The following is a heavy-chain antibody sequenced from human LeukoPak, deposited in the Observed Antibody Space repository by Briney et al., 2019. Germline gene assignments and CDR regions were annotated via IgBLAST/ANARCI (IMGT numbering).Heavy chain of an antibody. J-gene: IGHJ4*02. D-gene: IGHD6-13*01. CDR3: AKDRDIAAAGTFDY. CDR2: ISGSGGST. V-gene: IGHV3-23*01. Sequence: PGGSLRPSCAASGFTFSSYAMSWVRQAPGKGLEWVSAISGSGGSTYYADSVKGRFTISRDNSKNTLYLQMNSLRVEDTAVYYCAKDRDIAAAGTFDYWGQGTLVTVSS. CDR1: GFTFSSYA.